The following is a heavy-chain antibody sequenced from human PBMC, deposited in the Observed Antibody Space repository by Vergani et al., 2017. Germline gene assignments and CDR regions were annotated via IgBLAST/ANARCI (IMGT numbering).Heavy chain of an antibody. CDR1: GASIRSSNYY. V-gene: IGHV4-39*01. CDR3: ARHSTVEWLVKVGCIDP. J-gene: IGHJ5*02. CDR2: IYYSGST. D-gene: IGHD6-19*01. Sequence: QLQLQESGPGLVKPSATLSLTCSVSGASIRSSNYYWGWIRQPPGKGLEWIAIIYYSGSTYYNPSLESRVTISVDTSKNQFSLKLSSVTAADTGVYFCARHSTVEWLVKVGCIDPWCQEILVIIAS.